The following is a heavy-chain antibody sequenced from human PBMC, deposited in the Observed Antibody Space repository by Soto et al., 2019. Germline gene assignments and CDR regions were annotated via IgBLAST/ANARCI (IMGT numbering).Heavy chain of an antibody. V-gene: IGHV4-34*01. D-gene: IGHD3-10*01. CDR2: INHSGST. CDR3: ARVNRGPVRLDY. J-gene: IGHJ4*02. Sequence: SETLSLTCAVYGGSFSGYYWSWIRQPPGKGLEWIGEINHSGSTNYNPSLKSRVTISVDTSKNQFSLKLTSVTAADTAVYYCARVNRGPVRLDYWGQGTLVTVSS. CDR1: GGSFSGYY.